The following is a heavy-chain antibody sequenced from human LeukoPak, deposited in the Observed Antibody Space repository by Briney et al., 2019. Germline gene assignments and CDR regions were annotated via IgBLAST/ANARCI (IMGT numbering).Heavy chain of an antibody. J-gene: IGHJ6*03. CDR2: ISGSGGST. CDR1: AFTFDDYG. V-gene: IGHV3-23*01. Sequence: GGSLILSCAASAFTFDDYGMSWVRQAPGKGLEWVSAISGSGGSTYYADSVKGRFTISRDNSKNTLYLQMNSLRAEDTAVYYCAKSRDEYYYYYMDVWGKGTTVTVSS. CDR3: AKSRDEYYYYYMDV.